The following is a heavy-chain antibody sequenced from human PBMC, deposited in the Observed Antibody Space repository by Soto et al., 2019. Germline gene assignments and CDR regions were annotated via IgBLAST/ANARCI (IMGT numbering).Heavy chain of an antibody. J-gene: IGHJ6*02. CDR1: GFTFSSYP. D-gene: IGHD3-22*01. CDR3: ARDRVPDNSSGYYYYGMDV. Sequence: GGSLTLSCAASGFTFSSYPMSWVRQAPGKRLVWFSSISSSSTYIYYADSVKGRFTISRDNAKNSLYLQMDSLRAEDTAVYYCARDRVPDNSSGYYYYGMDVWGQGTTVTVSS. V-gene: IGHV3-21*01. CDR2: ISSSSTYI.